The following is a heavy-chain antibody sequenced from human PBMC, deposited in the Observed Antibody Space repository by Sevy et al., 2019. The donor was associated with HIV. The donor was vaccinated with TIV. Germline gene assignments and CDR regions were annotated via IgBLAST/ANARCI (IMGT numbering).Heavy chain of an antibody. V-gene: IGHV3-9*01. CDR3: AKDRRGDSYGNLHSGMDV. D-gene: IGHD5-18*01. CDR2: ISWNSGSI. CDR1: GFTFDDYA. Sequence: GGSLRLSCAASGFTFDDYAMHWVRQAPGKGLEWVSGISWNSGSIGYADSVKGRFTISRDNAKNSLYLQMNSLRAEDTALYYCAKDRRGDSYGNLHSGMDVWGQWTTVTVSS. J-gene: IGHJ6*02.